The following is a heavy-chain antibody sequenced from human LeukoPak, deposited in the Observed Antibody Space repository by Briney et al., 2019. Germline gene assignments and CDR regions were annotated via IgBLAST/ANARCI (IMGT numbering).Heavy chain of an antibody. CDR2: ISYDGSNK. Sequence: PGGSLRLSCVASGFTFATSWMTWVRQAPGKGLEWVAVISYDGSNKYYADSVKGRFTISRDNSKNTLYLQMKSLRAEDTAVYYCARDHLASGSYYTFDYWGQGTLVTVSS. CDR3: ARDHLASGSYYTFDY. V-gene: IGHV3-30-3*01. J-gene: IGHJ4*02. D-gene: IGHD1-26*01. CDR1: GFTFATSW.